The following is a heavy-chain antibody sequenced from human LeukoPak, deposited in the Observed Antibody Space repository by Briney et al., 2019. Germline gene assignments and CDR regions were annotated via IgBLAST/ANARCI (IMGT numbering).Heavy chain of an antibody. CDR3: ARHGYSYGYPPSFDY. J-gene: IGHJ4*02. CDR2: IKQDGSEK. D-gene: IGHD5-18*01. Sequence: GGSLRLSCAASGFTFSSYWMSWVRQAPGKGLEWVANIKQDGSEKYYVDSVKGRFTISRDNAKNSLYLQMNSLRAEDTAVYYCARHGYSYGYPPSFDYWGQGTLVTVSS. CDR1: GFTFSSYW. V-gene: IGHV3-7*01.